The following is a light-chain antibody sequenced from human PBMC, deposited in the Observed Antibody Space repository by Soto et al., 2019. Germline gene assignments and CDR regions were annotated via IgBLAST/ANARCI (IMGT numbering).Light chain of an antibody. Sequence: EILMTQSASTLSGSPGERTNLSCRASQSVSSNLAWYQQKPGQAPRLLIYGASTRATGIPARFSGSGSGTEFTLTISSLQSEDFAVYYCQQYNNWLWTFGQGTRVDIK. CDR2: GAS. CDR3: QQYNNWLWT. J-gene: IGKJ1*01. V-gene: IGKV3-15*01. CDR1: QSVSSN.